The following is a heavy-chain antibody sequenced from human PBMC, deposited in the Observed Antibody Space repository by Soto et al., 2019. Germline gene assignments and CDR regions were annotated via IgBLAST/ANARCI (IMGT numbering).Heavy chain of an antibody. CDR3: ARSTANYYDSSGYRF. V-gene: IGHV4-59*08. Sequence: SETLSLTCTVSGGSISSYYWSWIRQPPGKGLEWIGYIYYSGSTNYNPSLKSRVTISVDTSKNQFSLKLSSVTAADTAVYYCARSTANYYDSSGYRFWGQGTLVTVSS. CDR2: IYYSGST. CDR1: GGSISSYY. D-gene: IGHD3-22*01. J-gene: IGHJ4*02.